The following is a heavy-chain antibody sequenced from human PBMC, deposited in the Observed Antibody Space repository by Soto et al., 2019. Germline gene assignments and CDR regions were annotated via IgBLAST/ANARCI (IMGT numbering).Heavy chain of an antibody. J-gene: IGHJ6*03. V-gene: IGHV3-23*01. Sequence: GGSLRLSCAASGFTFSSYAMSWVRQAPGKGLEWVSAISGSGGSTYYADSVKGRFTISRDNSKNTLYLQMNSLRAEDTAVYYCAKVLAARLYYYYYYMDVWGKGTTVTVSS. D-gene: IGHD6-6*01. CDR2: ISGSGGST. CDR3: AKVLAARLYYYYYYMDV. CDR1: GFTFSSYA.